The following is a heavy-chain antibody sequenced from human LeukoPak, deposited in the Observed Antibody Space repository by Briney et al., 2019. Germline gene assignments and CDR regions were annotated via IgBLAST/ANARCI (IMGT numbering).Heavy chain of an antibody. CDR2: IYYSGST. CDR1: GGSNSSSSYY. J-gene: IGHJ5*02. V-gene: IGHV4-39*07. Sequence: SETLSLTCTVSGGSNSSSSYYWGWIRQPPGKGLEWIGSIYYSGSTYYNPSLKSRVTISVDTSKNQFSLKLSSVTAADTAVYYCARVYNWFDPWGQGTLVTVSS. CDR3: ARVYNWFDP.